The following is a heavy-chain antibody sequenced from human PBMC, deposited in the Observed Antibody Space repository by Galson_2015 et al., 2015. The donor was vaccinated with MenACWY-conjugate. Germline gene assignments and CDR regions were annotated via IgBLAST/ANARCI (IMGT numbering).Heavy chain of an antibody. D-gene: IGHD2-15*01. CDR2: IRHDGSEK. V-gene: IGHV2-70*20. J-gene: IGHJ4*02. CDR1: TFSGFW. Sequence: TFSGFWMGWVRQSPGKGLEWVAYIRHDGSEKYYSASLKTRLTISKDTSKNQVVLIMTNMDPVDTATYYCAQISSSYCRGGDYWGQGTLVTVSS. CDR3: AQISSSYCRGGDY.